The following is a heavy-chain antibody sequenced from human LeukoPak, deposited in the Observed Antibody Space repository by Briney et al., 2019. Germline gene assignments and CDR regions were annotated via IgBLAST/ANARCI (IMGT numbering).Heavy chain of an antibody. D-gene: IGHD6-19*01. CDR3: ARGGIQVSGIDEFDY. V-gene: IGHV3-13*01. J-gene: IGHJ4*02. Sequence: RSGRSLRLSCAASGFTFIDYDMHWVRQVIGKGLEWVSAIGIRGDTHYSGSVKGRFTISRENAESSLYLQMNSLRAEDTAVYYCARGGIQVSGIDEFDYWGQGTLVTVSS. CDR2: IGIRGDT. CDR1: GFTFIDYD.